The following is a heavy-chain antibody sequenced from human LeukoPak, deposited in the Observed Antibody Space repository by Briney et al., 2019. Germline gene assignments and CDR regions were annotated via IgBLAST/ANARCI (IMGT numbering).Heavy chain of an antibody. D-gene: IGHD3-16*01. Sequence: SETLSLTCNVIGDSFTDYYWNWIRQPPGKGLEWIGYIYYNENSNYSPSLKGRVTLSVDTSRNQFSQHLASVTAADTAMYYCARDGGLQSHFDFWGQGILVTVAS. CDR3: ARDGGLQSHFDF. J-gene: IGHJ4*02. CDR2: IYYNENS. V-gene: IGHV4-59*01. CDR1: GDSFTDYY.